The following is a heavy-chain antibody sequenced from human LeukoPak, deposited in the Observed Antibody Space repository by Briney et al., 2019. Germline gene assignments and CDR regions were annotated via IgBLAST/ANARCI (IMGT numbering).Heavy chain of an antibody. CDR1: GYTFTGYY. J-gene: IGHJ4*02. V-gene: IGHV1-2*02. CDR3: ARDRGPSHDSGIYYQYYFHY. Sequence: GASVKVSCKASGYTFTGYYVHWLRQAPGQGLEWMGWINPNSGDTEYEQKFQGRVTMTRDTSIATVYMEIRTLTPDDTAVYYCARDRGPSHDSGIYYQYYFHYWGQGTLVTVSS. CDR2: INPNSGDT. D-gene: IGHD3-10*01.